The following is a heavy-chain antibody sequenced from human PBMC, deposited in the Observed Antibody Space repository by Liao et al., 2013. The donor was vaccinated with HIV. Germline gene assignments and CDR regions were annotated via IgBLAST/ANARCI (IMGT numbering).Heavy chain of an antibody. V-gene: IGHV4-59*01. CDR3: ARGNLGSGPDC. Sequence: QVQLHQWGAGLVRPSETLSLTCAVSGGSFSDYSWNWIRHYPGKGLEWVGHILYSGSTNYHPSLRGRVTISLEMSRNQFSLKLSSVTATDTAVYYCARGNLGSGPDCWGQGILVTVSS. CDR1: GGSFSDYS. D-gene: IGHD2-15*01. J-gene: IGHJ4*02. CDR2: ILYSGST.